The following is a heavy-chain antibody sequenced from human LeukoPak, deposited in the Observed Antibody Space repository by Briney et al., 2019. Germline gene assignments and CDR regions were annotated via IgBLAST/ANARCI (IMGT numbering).Heavy chain of an antibody. D-gene: IGHD4-23*01. V-gene: IGHV3-23*01. J-gene: IGHJ4*02. CDR1: GFTFSSYA. Sequence: GRSLRLSCAASGFTFSSYAMHWVRQAPGKGLEWVSGLGSDGRTHYADSVKGRFTISRDHSKNTVYLQMNSLRDEDTALYYCAKDILGWSFDTWGQGTLVTVSS. CDR3: AKDILGWSFDT. CDR2: LGSDGRT.